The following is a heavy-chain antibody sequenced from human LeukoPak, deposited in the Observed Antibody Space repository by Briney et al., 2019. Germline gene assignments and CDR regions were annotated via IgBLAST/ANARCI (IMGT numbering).Heavy chain of an antibody. CDR1: GGSVSGYY. CDR2: INHSGST. V-gene: IGHV4-34*01. Sequence: PSETLSLTCAVYGGSVSGYYWSWIRQPPGKGLEWIGEINHSGSTNYNPSLKSRVTISVDTSKNQFSLKLSSVTAADTAVYYCARINYYDSSGYDAFDIWGQGTMVTVSS. D-gene: IGHD3-22*01. CDR3: ARINYYDSSGYDAFDI. J-gene: IGHJ3*02.